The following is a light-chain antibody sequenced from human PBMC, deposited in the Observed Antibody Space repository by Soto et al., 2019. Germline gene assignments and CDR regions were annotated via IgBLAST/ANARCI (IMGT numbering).Light chain of an antibody. CDR3: QSYRNFSWT. CDR1: QSVSAW. CDR2: DVS. V-gene: IGKV1-5*01. Sequence: DIQMTQSPSTLSASVGDRVTITCRASQSVSAWLAWYQQKPGKAPKFLMYDVSTLESGVPLRFSGSGSGTEFTLTINSLQPDDFATYYCQSYRNFSWTFGQGTKVDNK. J-gene: IGKJ1*01.